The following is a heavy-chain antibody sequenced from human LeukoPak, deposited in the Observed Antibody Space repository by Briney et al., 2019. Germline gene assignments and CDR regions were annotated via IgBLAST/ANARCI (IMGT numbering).Heavy chain of an antibody. Sequence: PSETLSLTCTVSGGSISSYYWSWIRQPPGKGLEWIGYVYYSGSTNYNPSLKSRVTISVDTSKNQSSLKLSSVTAADTAVYYCAREALEGENPQMGNWFDSWGQGTLVTVSS. CDR2: VYYSGST. CDR1: GGSISSYY. CDR3: AREALEGENPQMGNWFDS. J-gene: IGHJ5*01. D-gene: IGHD1-1*01. V-gene: IGHV4-59*01.